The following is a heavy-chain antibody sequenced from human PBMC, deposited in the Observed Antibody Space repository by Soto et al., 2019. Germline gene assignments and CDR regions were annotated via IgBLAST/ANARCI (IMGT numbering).Heavy chain of an antibody. J-gene: IGHJ4*02. Sequence: SVSNAWMNWVRQAPGKGLEWVGRIKSKTDGGTTDYAAPVKGRFTISRDDSKNTLYLQMNSLKTEDTAVYCCAIAVAVYWGQGTLVTVSS. D-gene: IGHD6-19*01. V-gene: IGHV3-15*07. CDR2: IKSKTDGGTT. CDR1: SVSNAW. CDR3: AIAVAVY.